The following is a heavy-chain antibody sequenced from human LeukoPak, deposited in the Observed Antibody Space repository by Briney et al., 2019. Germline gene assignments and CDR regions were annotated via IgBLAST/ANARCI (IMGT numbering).Heavy chain of an antibody. V-gene: IGHV4-38-2*01. CDR3: ARHLDWFDP. J-gene: IGHJ5*02. CDR1: GYPISSGYY. Sequence: SETLSLTCAVSGYPISSGYYWGWIRQPPGKGLEWIGSIYHSGSTYYNPSLKSRVTISVDTSKNQFSLKLSSVTAADTAVYYCARHLDWFDPWGQGTLVTVSS. CDR2: IYHSGST. D-gene: IGHD1-1*01.